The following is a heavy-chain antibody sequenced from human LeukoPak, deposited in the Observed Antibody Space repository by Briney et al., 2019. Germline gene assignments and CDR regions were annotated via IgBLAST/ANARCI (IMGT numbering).Heavy chain of an antibody. CDR1: GFTFSSYA. Sequence: PGGSLRLSCPASGFTFSSYAMSWVRQAPGKGLEGVSGISGSTGSSYYADSVKGRFTISRDNSKTTLYLQMNSLRTEDTAVYYCARPPSTTWIHDAFEIWGQGTMVTVSS. J-gene: IGHJ3*02. V-gene: IGHV3-23*01. CDR3: ARPPSTTWIHDAFEI. D-gene: IGHD1-1*01. CDR2: ISGSTGSS.